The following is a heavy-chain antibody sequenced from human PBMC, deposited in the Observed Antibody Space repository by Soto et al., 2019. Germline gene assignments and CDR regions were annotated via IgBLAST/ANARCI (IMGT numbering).Heavy chain of an antibody. D-gene: IGHD6-25*01. CDR1: GGSISSGGQY. CDR3: ARDAAEYYFDY. J-gene: IGHJ4*02. CDR2: IYDSGST. Sequence: VQLEESGPGLVKPSQTLSLTCTVSGGSISSGGQYCSWIRQHPGKGLEWIGYIYDSGSTYYNPSLRSRVTISVDTSKKQFSLKLRSVTAADTAVYYCARDAAEYYFDYWGQGTMVTVSS. V-gene: IGHV4-31*03.